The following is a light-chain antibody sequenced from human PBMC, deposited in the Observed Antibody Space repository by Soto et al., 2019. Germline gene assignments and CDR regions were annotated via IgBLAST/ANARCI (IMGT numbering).Light chain of an antibody. V-gene: IGKV1-9*01. CDR2: AAS. J-gene: IGKJ4*01. Sequence: DIQLTQSPSSLSASVGDRVTITCRASQGISSFLAWYQQKPGKAPKLLISAASTLESGVPSRFSGSGSGTEFTLTISSLQPEDFATYYCQQLNGYPLTFGGGTKVDI. CDR1: QGISSF. CDR3: QQLNGYPLT.